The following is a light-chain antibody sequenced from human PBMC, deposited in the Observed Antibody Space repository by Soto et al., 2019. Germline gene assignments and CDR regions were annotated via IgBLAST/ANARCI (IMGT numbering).Light chain of an antibody. CDR2: VAS. CDR3: QHYGSSQWTFGQWT. V-gene: IGKV3-20*01. J-gene: IGKJ1*01. Sequence: EIVLTQSPGTLSLSPGESATLSCRASQRVASSHIAWYRQKPGQAPWLLIYVASNRATGIPDRFSGSGSGTDFTLTVSRLEAEDSAVYFCQHYGSSQWTFGQWTFGQGTKVEIK. CDR1: QRVASSH.